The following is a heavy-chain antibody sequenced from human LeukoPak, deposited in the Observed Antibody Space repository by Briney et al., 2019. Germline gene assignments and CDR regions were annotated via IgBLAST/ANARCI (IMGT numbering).Heavy chain of an antibody. CDR1: GYSISSGYY. V-gene: IGHV4-38-2*02. CDR3: ARDQEAYCSSTSCYEYSYYMDV. D-gene: IGHD2-2*01. CDR2: LYHSGST. Sequence: SETLSLTCTVSGYSISSGYYWGWVRQPPGKGLEWIANLYHSGSTYYNPSLKSRVTISVDTSKNQFSLKLSSVTAADTAVYYCARDQEAYCSSTSCYEYSYYMDVWGKGTTVTISS. J-gene: IGHJ6*03.